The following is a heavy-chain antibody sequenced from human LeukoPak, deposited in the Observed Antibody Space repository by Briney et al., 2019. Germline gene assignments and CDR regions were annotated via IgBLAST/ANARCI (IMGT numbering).Heavy chain of an antibody. Sequence: ASVKVSCKASGYTFTSYGISWVRQAPGQGLEWMGIINPSGGSTSYAQKFQGRVTMTRDTSTSTVYMELSSLRSEDTAVYYCARPRVSGSYHTHFDYWGQGTLVTVSS. CDR2: INPSGGST. V-gene: IGHV1-46*01. D-gene: IGHD1-26*01. CDR1: GYTFTSYG. CDR3: ARPRVSGSYHTHFDY. J-gene: IGHJ4*02.